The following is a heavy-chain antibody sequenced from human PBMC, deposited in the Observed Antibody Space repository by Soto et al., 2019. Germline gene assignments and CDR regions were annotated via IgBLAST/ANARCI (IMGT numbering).Heavy chain of an antibody. D-gene: IGHD1-26*01. Sequence: EEQLVESGGGLVQPGGSLRLSCAASGFTFSSYSMNWVRQAPGKGLEWVSYISSSSSTIYYADSVKGRFTISRDNAKNSLYLQMNSLRDEDTAVYYCAKSVGVSALYYYYYGMDVWGQGTTVTVSS. CDR3: AKSVGVSALYYYYYGMDV. CDR1: GFTFSSYS. J-gene: IGHJ6*02. V-gene: IGHV3-48*02. CDR2: ISSSSSTI.